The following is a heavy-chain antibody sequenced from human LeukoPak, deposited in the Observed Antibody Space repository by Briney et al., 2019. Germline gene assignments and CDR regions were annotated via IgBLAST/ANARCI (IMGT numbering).Heavy chain of an antibody. V-gene: IGHV4-59*01. CDR2: IYYSGST. CDR3: ARAFPRGARPEYFQH. CDR1: GGSISSYY. Sequence: SETLSLTCTVSGGSISSYYWSWLRQPPGKGLEWIGYIYYSGSTNYNPSLKSRVTISVDTSKNQFSLKLSSVSAADTAVYYCARAFPRGARPEYFQHWGQGTLVTVSS. D-gene: IGHD6-6*01. J-gene: IGHJ1*01.